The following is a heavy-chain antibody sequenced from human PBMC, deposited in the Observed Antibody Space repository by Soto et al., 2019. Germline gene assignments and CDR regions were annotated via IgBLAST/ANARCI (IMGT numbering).Heavy chain of an antibody. CDR3: ANSVAGTLEEPPSLP. CDR1: GGSFSGYT. J-gene: IGHJ5*02. CDR2: INHSGTT. V-gene: IGHV4-34*01. D-gene: IGHD6-19*01. Sequence: PSETLSLTCAVYGGSFSGYTWIWIRQPPGKGLEWIGEINHSGTTNHNPSLKSRVIISVDTSKKQFSLRLTSVTAADTAVYYCANSVAGTLEEPPSLPWGQGTLVTVSS.